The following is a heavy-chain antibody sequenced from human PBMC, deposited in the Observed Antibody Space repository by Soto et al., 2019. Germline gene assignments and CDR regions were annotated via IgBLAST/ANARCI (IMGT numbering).Heavy chain of an antibody. CDR3: ARDLAHGCSSTSCYNFDY. J-gene: IGHJ4*02. D-gene: IGHD2-2*01. CDR2: INPSGGST. Sequence: ASVKVSCKASGGTFSSYAISWVRQAPGQGLEWMGIINPSGGSTSYAQKFQGRVTMTRDTSTSTVYMELSSLRSEDTAVYYCARDLAHGCSSTSCYNFDYWGQGTLVTVSS. CDR1: GGTFSSYA. V-gene: IGHV1-46*01.